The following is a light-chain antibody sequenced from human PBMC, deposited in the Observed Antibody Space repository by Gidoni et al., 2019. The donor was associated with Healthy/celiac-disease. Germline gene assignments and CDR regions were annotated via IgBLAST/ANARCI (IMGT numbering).Light chain of an antibody. J-gene: IGKJ2*01. V-gene: IGKV4-1*01. Sequence: DIVMTQSPDSLALSLGERATINCKSSQSVLYSSNNKNYLAWYQQKPGQPLKLLIYWASTRESGVPDRFSGSGSGTDFTLTISSLQAEDVAVYYCQQYYGSPYTFXQXTKLEIK. CDR1: QSVLYSSNNKNY. CDR2: WAS. CDR3: QQYYGSPYT.